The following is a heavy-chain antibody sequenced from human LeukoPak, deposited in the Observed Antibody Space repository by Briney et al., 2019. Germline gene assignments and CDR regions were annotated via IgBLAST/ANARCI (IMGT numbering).Heavy chain of an antibody. J-gene: IGHJ4*02. CDR1: GGSISSYY. CDR2: IYYSGST. Sequence: PSETLSLTCTVSGGSISSYYWSWIRQPPGKGLEWIGYIYYSGSTNYNPSLKSRVTISVDTSKNQFSLKLSPVTAADTAGYYWARVSGSSGWYLMLGFDYGGQGTLVTVS. CDR3: ARVSGSSGWYLMLGFDY. V-gene: IGHV4-59*01. D-gene: IGHD6-19*01.